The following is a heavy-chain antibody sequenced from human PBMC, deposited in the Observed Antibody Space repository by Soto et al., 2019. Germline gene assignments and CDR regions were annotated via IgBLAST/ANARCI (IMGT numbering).Heavy chain of an antibody. J-gene: IGHJ5*02. Sequence: VASVKVSCKASGGTFSSYAISWVRQAPGQGLEWMGGIIPIFGTANYAQKFQGRVTITADESTGTAYLELSSLRSEDTAVYYCARTPGDILTGYYRELWFDPWGQGTLVTVSS. CDR2: IIPIFGTA. D-gene: IGHD3-9*01. V-gene: IGHV1-69*13. CDR1: GGTFSSYA. CDR3: ARTPGDILTGYYRELWFDP.